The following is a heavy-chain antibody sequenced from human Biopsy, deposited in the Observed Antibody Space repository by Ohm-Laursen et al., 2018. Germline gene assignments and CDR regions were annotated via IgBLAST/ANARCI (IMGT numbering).Heavy chain of an antibody. D-gene: IGHD2/OR15-2a*01. CDR2: IYYSGST. CDR1: GGSISRSSYY. V-gene: IGHV4-39*07. Sequence: TLSLTCTVTGGSISRSSYYWDWIRQPPGKGLEWIGSIYYSGSTYYNPSLKSRVTISVDTSKNQFSLRLNSVTAADTAVYYCARATNSTGWPYYYFYGMDVWGRGTTVTVSS. CDR3: ARATNSTGWPYYYFYGMDV. J-gene: IGHJ6*02.